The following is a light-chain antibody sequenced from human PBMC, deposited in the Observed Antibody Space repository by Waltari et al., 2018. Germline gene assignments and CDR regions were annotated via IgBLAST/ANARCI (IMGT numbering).Light chain of an antibody. CDR1: PGISSW. CDR2: ATS. V-gene: IGKV1-12*01. Sequence: DIQLTQSPSSVSASVGDRFTITCRASPGISSWLAWYQQRLGKAPKLLIYATSSLQSGVPSRFSGSGSGADFTLTISSLQPEDFATYYCHQANSFPWTFGQGTKVEIK. CDR3: HQANSFPWT. J-gene: IGKJ1*01.